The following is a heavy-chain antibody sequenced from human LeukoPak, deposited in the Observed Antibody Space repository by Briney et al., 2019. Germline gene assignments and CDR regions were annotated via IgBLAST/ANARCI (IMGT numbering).Heavy chain of an antibody. CDR2: ISGSSSTI. CDR3: ARERWIAVAGFDY. J-gene: IGHJ4*02. D-gene: IGHD6-19*01. V-gene: IGHV3-48*01. Sequence: PGGSLRLSCAASGFTFSSYSMNWVRQAPGKGLEWVSYISGSSSTIYYADSVKGRFTISRDNAKNSLYLQMNSLRAEDTAVYYCARERWIAVAGFDYWGQGTLVTVSS. CDR1: GFTFSSYS.